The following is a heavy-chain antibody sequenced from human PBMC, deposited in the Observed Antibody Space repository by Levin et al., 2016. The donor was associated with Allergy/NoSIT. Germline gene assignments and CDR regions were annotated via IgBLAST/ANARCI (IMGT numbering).Heavy chain of an antibody. CDR3: AKVVPAAMPYYYYAMDV. CDR2: ICSGSSYI. D-gene: IGHD2-2*01. J-gene: IGHJ6*02. V-gene: IGHV3-21*01. Sequence: WIRQPPGKGLEWVSSICSGSSYIYYADSVKGRFTISRDNAKNSLYLQMNSLRAEDTAVYYCAKVVPAAMPYYYYAMDVWGQGTTVTVSS.